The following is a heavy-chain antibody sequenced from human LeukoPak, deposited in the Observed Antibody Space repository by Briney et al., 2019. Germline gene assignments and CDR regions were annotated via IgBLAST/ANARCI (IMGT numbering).Heavy chain of an antibody. CDR1: GFTFSSFA. CDR2: ITGSHGRT. Sequence: GGSLRFSCAASGFTFSSFAMTWVCQAPGKGLEWVSSITGSHGRTYTTDSVKGRFTISRDNSQNTLYLQMNSLRAEDTAVCYCTKDPNGDYIGAFDPWGQGTLVTVSS. CDR3: TKDPNGDYIGAFDP. J-gene: IGHJ5*02. D-gene: IGHD4-17*01. V-gene: IGHV3-23*01.